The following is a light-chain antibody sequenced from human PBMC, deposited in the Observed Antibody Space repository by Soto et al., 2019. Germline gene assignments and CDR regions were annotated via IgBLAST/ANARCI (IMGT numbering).Light chain of an antibody. J-gene: IGLJ3*02. CDR3: SAYARDSTWV. CDR2: EAS. Sequence: QSALTQPASVSGSLGQSITISCTGSSSDVGSYNLVSWYQQHPGKAPKFMIYEASKRPSGVSDRFSGSKSGNTASLTISGLQAEDEADYYCSAYARDSTWVFGGGTKLTFL. V-gene: IGLV2-23*01. CDR1: SSDVGSYNL.